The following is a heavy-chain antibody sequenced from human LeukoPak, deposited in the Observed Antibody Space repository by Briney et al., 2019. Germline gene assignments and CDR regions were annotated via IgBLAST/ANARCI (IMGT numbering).Heavy chain of an antibody. D-gene: IGHD5-24*01. CDR1: GFTFDDYT. Sequence: PGGSLRLSCAASGFTFDDYTMHWVRQAPGKGLEWVSLISWDGGSTYYADSVKGRFTISRDNSKNSLYLQMNSPRTEDTALYYCAKDVEMATITPWGFDYWGQGTLATVSS. CDR2: ISWDGGST. CDR3: AKDVEMATITPWGFDY. V-gene: IGHV3-43*01. J-gene: IGHJ4*02.